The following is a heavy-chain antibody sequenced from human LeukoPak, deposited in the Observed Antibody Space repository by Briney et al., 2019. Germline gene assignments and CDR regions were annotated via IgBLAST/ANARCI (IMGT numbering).Heavy chain of an antibody. J-gene: IGHJ4*02. V-gene: IGHV3-30-3*01. Sequence: GGSLRLSCAASGFTFNTYAMHWVRQAPGKGLEWVAVIAYDGDNKFYADSVRGRFTISRDNSKSTLYLQMNSLRAEDTAVYYCARDENWGSTHYWGQGTLVTASS. CDR3: ARDENWGSTHY. CDR2: IAYDGDNK. D-gene: IGHD7-27*01. CDR1: GFTFNTYA.